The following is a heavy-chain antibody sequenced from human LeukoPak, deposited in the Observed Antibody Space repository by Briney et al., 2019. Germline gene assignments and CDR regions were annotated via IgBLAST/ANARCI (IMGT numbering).Heavy chain of an antibody. CDR3: ARGPIPEVYYYMDV. Sequence: GVSVKVSCKASVGTFSSYAISWVRQAPGQGLEWMGGIIPIFGTANYAQKFQGRVTITADKSTSTAYMELSSLRSENTAVYYCARGPIPEVYYYMDVWGKGTTVTVSS. J-gene: IGHJ6*03. V-gene: IGHV1-69*06. CDR1: VGTFSSYA. CDR2: IIPIFGTA. D-gene: IGHD1-14*01.